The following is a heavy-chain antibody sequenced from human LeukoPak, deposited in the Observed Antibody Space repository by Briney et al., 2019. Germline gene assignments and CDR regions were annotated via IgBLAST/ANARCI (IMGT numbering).Heavy chain of an antibody. J-gene: IGHJ5*02. CDR2: IYHSGST. D-gene: IGHD1-1*01. Sequence: KASETLSLTCTVSGGSISSSSYYWGWIRQPPGKGLEWIGSIYHSGSTYYNPSLKSRVTISVDTSKNQFSLKLSSVTAADTAVYYCARRVTTITNWFDPWGQGTLVTVSS. CDR1: GGSISSSSYY. CDR3: ARRVTTITNWFDP. V-gene: IGHV4-39*07.